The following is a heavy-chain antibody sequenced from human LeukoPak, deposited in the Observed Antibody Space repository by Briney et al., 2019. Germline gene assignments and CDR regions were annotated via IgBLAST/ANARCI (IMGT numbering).Heavy chain of an antibody. CDR2: IRYDGSNK. CDR1: GFTFSSYG. Sequence: SGGSLRLSCAASGFTFSSYGMHWVRQAPGRGLEWVAFIRYDGSNKYYADSVKGRFAISRDNSKNTLYLQMNSLRAEDTAVYYCAKDLFDYDSRSFDYWGQGTLVTVSS. D-gene: IGHD3-22*01. V-gene: IGHV3-30*02. CDR3: AKDLFDYDSRSFDY. J-gene: IGHJ4*02.